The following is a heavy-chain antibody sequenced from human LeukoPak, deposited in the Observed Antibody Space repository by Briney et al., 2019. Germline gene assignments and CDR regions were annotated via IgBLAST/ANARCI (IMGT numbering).Heavy chain of an antibody. V-gene: IGHV3-30-3*01. CDR1: GFTFSSYA. J-gene: IGHJ4*02. D-gene: IGHD3-22*01. CDR3: ARGGPSMMPHLDY. CDR2: ISYDGSNK. Sequence: GGSLRLSCAASGFTFSSYAMHWVRQAPGKGLDWVAVISYDGSNKYYADSVKGRFTISRDNSKNTLYLQMNSLRAEDTAVYYRARGGPSMMPHLDYWGQGTLVTVSS.